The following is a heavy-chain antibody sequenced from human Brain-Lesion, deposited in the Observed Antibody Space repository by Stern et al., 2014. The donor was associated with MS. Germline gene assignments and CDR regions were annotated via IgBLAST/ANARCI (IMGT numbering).Heavy chain of an antibody. CDR3: ARDQRGITIFGVVTDYYYLGMDV. J-gene: IGHJ6*02. Sequence: DQLVESGAEVTKPGASVKVSCKTSGYIFTGYYIHWVRQAPGQGLEWMAWINPNTGGTKYAQKFQGRVTMSMDTSISTAYVELSSLTSDDTAVYYCARDQRGITIFGVVTDYYYLGMDVWGQGTTVTVSS. D-gene: IGHD3-3*01. CDR1: GYIFTGYY. CDR2: INPNTGGT. V-gene: IGHV1-2*02.